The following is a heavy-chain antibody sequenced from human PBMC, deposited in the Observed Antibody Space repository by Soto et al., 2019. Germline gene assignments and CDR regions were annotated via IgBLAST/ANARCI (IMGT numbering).Heavy chain of an antibody. J-gene: IGHJ4*02. V-gene: IGHV4-30-4*01. CDR2: IYYSGST. CDR3: ARAAAGTLDY. CDR1: GGSFSGDYY. Sequence: SETLSLTCAVYGGSFSGDYYWSWIRQPPGKGLEWIGYIYYSGSTYYNPSLKSRVTISVDTSKNQFSLKLSSVTAADTAVYYCARAAAGTLDYWGQGTLVTVSS. D-gene: IGHD6-13*01.